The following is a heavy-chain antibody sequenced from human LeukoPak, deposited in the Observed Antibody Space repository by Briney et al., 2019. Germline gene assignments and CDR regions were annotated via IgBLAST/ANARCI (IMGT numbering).Heavy chain of an antibody. V-gene: IGHV4-39*01. Sequence: SETLSLTCTVSGGSISSSSYYWGWIRQPPGKGLEWIGSIYYSGSTYYNPSLKSRVTISVDTSKNQFSLKLSSVTAADTAVYYCARPSYSSGWEFDYWGQGTLVTVSS. D-gene: IGHD6-19*01. CDR3: ARPSYSSGWEFDY. J-gene: IGHJ4*02. CDR2: IYYSGST. CDR1: GGSISSSSYY.